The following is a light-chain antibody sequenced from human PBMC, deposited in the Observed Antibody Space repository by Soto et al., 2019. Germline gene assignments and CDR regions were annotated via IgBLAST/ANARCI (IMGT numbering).Light chain of an antibody. CDR3: QLWDQTTDHV. V-gene: IGLV3-21*02. CDR1: NIGAKE. Sequence: SYELTQPPSVSVAPGQTARISCGGSNIGAKEVHWYKQKPGQAPVLVIYDNRDRPSGIPERISGSNSGNTATLTISRVEAGDEADYYCQLWDQTTDHVFGGGTKLTVL. CDR2: DNR. J-gene: IGLJ3*02.